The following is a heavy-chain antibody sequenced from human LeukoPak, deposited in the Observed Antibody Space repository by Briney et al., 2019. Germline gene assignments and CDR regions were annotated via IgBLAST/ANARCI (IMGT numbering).Heavy chain of an antibody. CDR3: ARARWLQFKDYFDS. V-gene: IGHV3-48*01. CDR1: GFTFSSYS. J-gene: IGHJ4*02. D-gene: IGHD5-24*01. CDR2: ISSDSNTI. Sequence: GGSPRLSCAASGFTFSSYSMNWVRQAPGKGLEWLSYISSDSNTIYYADSLKGRFTVSRDNAKNSLYLQMNSLRAEDTAVYYCARARWLQFKDYFDSWGQGTLVTVSS.